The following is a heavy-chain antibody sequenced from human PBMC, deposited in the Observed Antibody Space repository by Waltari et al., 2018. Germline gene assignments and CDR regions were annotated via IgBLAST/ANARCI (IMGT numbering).Heavy chain of an antibody. CDR2: MIRDGGSA. D-gene: IGHD2-21*02. J-gene: IGHJ6*02. Sequence: EVQLVESGGGLVQPGGSLRLSCAASGFTFSRYWMHWVRQVPGKGLVVGSRMIRDGGSASYAESVEGRFTIDRDNPKNTLYLQMNSLRAEDTAVYYCARDGDHYNMDVWGQGTTVTVSS. V-gene: IGHV3-74*01. CDR3: ARDGDHYNMDV. CDR1: GFTFSRYW.